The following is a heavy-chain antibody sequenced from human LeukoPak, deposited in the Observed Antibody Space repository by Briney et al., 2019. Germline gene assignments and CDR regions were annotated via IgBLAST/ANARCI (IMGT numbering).Heavy chain of an antibody. V-gene: IGHV3-7*01. J-gene: IGHJ4*02. CDR1: GFNFNSYW. CDR3: VRDLLD. CDR2: IEPDGSAK. Sequence: PGGSLRPSCAASGFNFNSYWMNWVRQAPGKGLEWVGNIEPDGSAKYYVDSVKGRFTISKDNARNSLYLQLTSLRAEDTALYYCVRDLLDWGRGTPVTVSS.